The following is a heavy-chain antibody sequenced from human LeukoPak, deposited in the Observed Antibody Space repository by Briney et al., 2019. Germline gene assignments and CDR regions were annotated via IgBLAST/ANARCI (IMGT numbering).Heavy chain of an antibody. CDR1: GFTFSIHA. J-gene: IGHJ4*02. D-gene: IGHD3-22*01. CDR3: AKDYYDSRNYFDY. Sequence: GGSLRLSCAASGFTFSIHAMSWVRQAPGKGLEWVSTISGSGGSTNYADSVKGRLTISRDNSKNTLYLQMNSLRGEDTAVYYCAKDYYDSRNYFDYWGQGTLVTVSS. CDR2: ISGSGGST. V-gene: IGHV3-23*01.